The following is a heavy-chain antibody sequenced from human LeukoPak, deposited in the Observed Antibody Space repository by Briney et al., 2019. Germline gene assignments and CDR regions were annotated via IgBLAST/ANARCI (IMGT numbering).Heavy chain of an antibody. Sequence: HSGGSLRLSCAASGFTFSSYAMSWVRQAPGKGLEWVSAISGSGGSTYYADSVKGRFTISRDNSKNTLYLRMNSLRAEDTAVYYCAKDTIARYSSGWFDAFDIWGQGTMVTVSS. D-gene: IGHD6-19*01. CDR1: GFTFSSYA. CDR3: AKDTIARYSSGWFDAFDI. V-gene: IGHV3-23*01. J-gene: IGHJ3*02. CDR2: ISGSGGST.